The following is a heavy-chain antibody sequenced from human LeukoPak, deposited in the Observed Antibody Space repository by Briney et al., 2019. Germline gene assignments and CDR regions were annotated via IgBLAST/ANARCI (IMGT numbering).Heavy chain of an antibody. CDR2: IYYSGST. D-gene: IGHD6-19*01. CDR1: GGSISGYY. J-gene: IGHJ6*03. CDR3: ARDRAARIAVAGTPDYYYYVDV. V-gene: IGHV4-59*01. Sequence: PSETLSLTCTVSGGSISGYYWSWIRQPPGKGLEWIGYIYYSGSTNYNPSLKSRVTISVDTSKNQFSLKLSSVTAADTAVYYCARDRAARIAVAGTPDYYYYVDVWGKGTTVTVSS.